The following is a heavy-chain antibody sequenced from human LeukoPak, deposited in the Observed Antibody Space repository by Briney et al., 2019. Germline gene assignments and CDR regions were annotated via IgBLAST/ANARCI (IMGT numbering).Heavy chain of an antibody. J-gene: IGHJ3*02. V-gene: IGHV4-34*01. D-gene: IGHD3-22*01. CDR2: IDHSGST. CDR3: ARRMNYYDSSGYPPRSRAFDI. Sequence: SETLSLTCAVYGGSFSGYYWSWIRQPPGKGLEWIGEIDHSGSTNYNPSLKGRVTISVDTSKNQFSLKLSSVTAADTAVYYCARRMNYYDSSGYPPRSRAFDIWGQGTMVTVSS. CDR1: GGSFSGYY.